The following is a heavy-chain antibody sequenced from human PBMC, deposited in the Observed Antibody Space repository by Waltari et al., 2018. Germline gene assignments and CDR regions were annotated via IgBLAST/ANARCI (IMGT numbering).Heavy chain of an antibody. Sequence: QQQLQESGPGLVKPSETLSLTCTVSGGSISTNYNWGWIRQPPGKGLEWMGNMQYRGSTFYNPSLKSRVTISLDTSKNQFSLRLSSVGAADTAVYFCGRIAFGDDGGYFQHWGQGTLVTVSS. D-gene: IGHD4-17*01. CDR3: GRIAFGDDGGYFQH. CDR2: MQYRGST. V-gene: IGHV4-39*01. J-gene: IGHJ1*01. CDR1: GGSISTNYN.